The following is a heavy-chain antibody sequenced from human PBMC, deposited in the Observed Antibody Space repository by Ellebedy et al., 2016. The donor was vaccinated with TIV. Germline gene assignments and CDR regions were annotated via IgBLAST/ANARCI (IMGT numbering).Heavy chain of an antibody. CDR3: VKEGRNYFDSSGSRRDGFDI. Sequence: GESLKISCSASGFTFSGYAMHWVRQAPGKGLEYVSAISSNGGCTYYVDSVKGRFTISRDNSKNTLYLQMSSLRAEDTAVYYCVKEGRNYFDSSGSRRDGFDIWGQGTMVTVSS. J-gene: IGHJ3*02. V-gene: IGHV3-64D*06. D-gene: IGHD3-22*01. CDR2: ISSNGGCT. CDR1: GFTFSGYA.